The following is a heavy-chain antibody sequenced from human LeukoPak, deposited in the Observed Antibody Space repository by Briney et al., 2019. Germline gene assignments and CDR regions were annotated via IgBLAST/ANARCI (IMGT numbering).Heavy chain of an antibody. J-gene: IGHJ4*02. CDR3: ARAVAATFDY. Sequence: ASVKVSCKASGYTFSNYYMHWVRQAPGHGLEWMGIINPSGGSTTYAHKFQGRVTMTRDTSTSTVYMDLSSLRSEDTAMYYCARAVAATFDYWGQGTLVTVSS. CDR1: GYTFSNYY. D-gene: IGHD6-19*01. V-gene: IGHV1-46*01. CDR2: INPSGGST.